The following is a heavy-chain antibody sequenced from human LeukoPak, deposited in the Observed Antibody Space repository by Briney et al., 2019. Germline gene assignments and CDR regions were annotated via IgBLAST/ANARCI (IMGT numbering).Heavy chain of an antibody. D-gene: IGHD2-21*01. CDR3: GSALSPGPSYSDF. V-gene: IGHV3-23*01. CDR1: GFTFSTYA. Sequence: GGSQRLSCAASGFTFSTYAMSCLRQAPGKGLEWVSVISGSGVTTYYADSVRGRFTISRDNSKNTLYLQMNSLGGDDTAVYYCGSALSPGPSYSDFCGQGSLVTVSS. CDR2: ISGSGVTT. J-gene: IGHJ4*02.